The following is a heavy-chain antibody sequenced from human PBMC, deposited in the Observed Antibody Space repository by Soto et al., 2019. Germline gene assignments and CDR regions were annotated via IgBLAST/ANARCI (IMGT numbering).Heavy chain of an antibody. Sequence: ETLSLTCTVSGGSISSYYWSWIRQPPGKGLEWIGYIYYSGSTNYNPSLKSRVTISVDTSKNQFSLKLSSVTAADTAVYYCASVDIVATVGAFDIWGQGTMVTVSS. CDR1: GGSISSYY. CDR2: IYYSGST. CDR3: ASVDIVATVGAFDI. J-gene: IGHJ3*02. V-gene: IGHV4-59*01. D-gene: IGHD5-12*01.